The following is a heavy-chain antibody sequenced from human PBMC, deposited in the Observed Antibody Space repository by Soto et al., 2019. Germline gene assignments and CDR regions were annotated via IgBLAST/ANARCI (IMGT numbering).Heavy chain of an antibody. CDR2: IYYSGSS. CDR1: GGSISSYY. V-gene: IGHV4-59*01. CDR3: ARDIRVGGGTGTIFEYYFDY. D-gene: IGHD1-1*01. J-gene: IGHJ4*02. Sequence: QVQLQESGPGLVKPSETLSLTCPVSGGSISSYYWSWIRQPPGKGLEWIGYIYYSGSSNYNPSLKSRVTISVDTSKNQFSLKLSSVTAADTAVYYCARDIRVGGGTGTIFEYYFDYWGQGTLVTVSS.